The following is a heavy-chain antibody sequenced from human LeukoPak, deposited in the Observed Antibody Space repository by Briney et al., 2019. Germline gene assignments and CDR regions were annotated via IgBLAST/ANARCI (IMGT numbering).Heavy chain of an antibody. J-gene: IGHJ4*02. CDR3: GKGSSTSACPDY. CDR2: VRYDGSIQ. CDR1: GFNFHSYG. D-gene: IGHD6-19*01. Sequence: PGGSLRLSCGASGFNFHSYGMHWVRQAPGKGLDWVAFVRYDGSIQYYADSVKGRFAISRDNSKDTVSLQMNSLRPEDTAVYYCGKGSSTSACPDYWGQGTLVTVSS. V-gene: IGHV3-30*02.